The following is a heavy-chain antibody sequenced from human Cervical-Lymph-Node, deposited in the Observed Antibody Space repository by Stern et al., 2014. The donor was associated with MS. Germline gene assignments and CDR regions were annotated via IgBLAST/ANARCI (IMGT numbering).Heavy chain of an antibody. CDR1: GYSFTANL. CDR2: IYPGSSDT. Sequence: VQLVQSGAEVKKPGESLKISCKGSGYSFTANLIAWVRQMPGKGLEWMGIIYPGSSDTRFSPSFQGQVTISADKSISPAYLQWSTLKASDPAMYYCARDYGDYAFDYWGQGTLVTVSS. D-gene: IGHD4-17*01. V-gene: IGHV5-51*01. J-gene: IGHJ4*02. CDR3: ARDYGDYAFDY.